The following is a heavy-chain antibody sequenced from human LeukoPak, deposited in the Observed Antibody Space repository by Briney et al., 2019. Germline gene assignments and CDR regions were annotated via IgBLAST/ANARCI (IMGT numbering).Heavy chain of an antibody. Sequence: PGGFLRLSCGASGFMISGSAMNWVRQATGKGLEWVGRIRSKANSYATSYAESVQGRFTISRDDSRNTAYLQMDSLKTEDTALYYCTFDHRGYWGQGTLVTVSS. J-gene: IGHJ4*02. CDR3: TFDHRGY. CDR1: GFMISGSA. D-gene: IGHD3-9*01. V-gene: IGHV3-73*01. CDR2: IRSKANSYAT.